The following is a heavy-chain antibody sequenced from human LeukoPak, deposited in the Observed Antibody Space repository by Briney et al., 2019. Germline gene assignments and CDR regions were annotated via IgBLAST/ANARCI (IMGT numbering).Heavy chain of an antibody. V-gene: IGHV1-2*02. D-gene: IGHD6-19*01. Sequence: ASVKVSCKASGYTFTGYYMHWVRQAPGQGLEWMGWINPNSGGTNYAQKFQGRVTMTRDTSISTAYMELSRLRSDDTAVYYCARHQYSSGWLVVGNWFDPWGQGTLVTVSS. CDR2: INPNSGGT. J-gene: IGHJ5*02. CDR1: GYTFTGYY. CDR3: ARHQYSSGWLVVGNWFDP.